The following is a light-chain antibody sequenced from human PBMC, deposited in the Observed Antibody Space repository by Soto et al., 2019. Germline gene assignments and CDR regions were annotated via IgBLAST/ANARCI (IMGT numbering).Light chain of an antibody. J-gene: IGLJ1*01. CDR1: NSNIGSST. CDR3: AASDDTLNGYV. V-gene: IGLV1-44*01. CDR2: NNN. Sequence: QSVLTQPPSASGTPGQRVTISCSGSNSNIGSSTVSWYQQLRGTAPKLLIYNNNQRPSGVPARFSGSKSGTSASLAISGLQSDDEADYYCAASDDTLNGYVFGTGTKVTVL.